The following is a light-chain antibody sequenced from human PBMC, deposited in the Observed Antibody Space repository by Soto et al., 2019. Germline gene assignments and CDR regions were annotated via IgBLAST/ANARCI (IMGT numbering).Light chain of an antibody. V-gene: IGKV3-20*01. CDR1: QSISRT. CDR2: GAS. Sequence: EIVLTQSPDTLSVSPGERATLSCRASQSISRTLAWYQQKPGQAPRLLIYGASSRATGIPDRFSGSGSGTDFTLTISRLEPEDFAVYYCQQYGNSPITFGQGTRLEIK. J-gene: IGKJ5*01. CDR3: QQYGNSPIT.